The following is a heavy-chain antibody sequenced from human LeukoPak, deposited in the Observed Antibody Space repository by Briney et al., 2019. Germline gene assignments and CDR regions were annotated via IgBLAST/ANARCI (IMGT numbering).Heavy chain of an antibody. Sequence: GGSLRLSCAASGLTLRLFSMNWVRQAPGKGLEWVSSISSSGGHTFYSDSVKGRFTISRDNAKNTLYLQMNSLRAEDTAVYYCAKELRTHYDILTGYPPDYWGQGTLVTVSS. D-gene: IGHD3-9*01. V-gene: IGHV3-21*01. CDR3: AKELRTHYDILTGYPPDY. J-gene: IGHJ4*02. CDR1: GLTLRLFS. CDR2: ISSSGGHT.